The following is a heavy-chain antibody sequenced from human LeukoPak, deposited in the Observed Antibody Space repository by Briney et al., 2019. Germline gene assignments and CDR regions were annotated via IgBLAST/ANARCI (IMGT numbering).Heavy chain of an antibody. J-gene: IGHJ4*02. Sequence: ASVKVSCKASGYTFTSYGTSWVRQAPGQGLERMGWISAYNGNTNYAQKLQGRVTMTTDTSTSTAYMELRSLRSDDTAVYYCAREQWLTPPDYWGQGTLVTVSS. CDR1: GYTFTSYG. CDR3: AREQWLTPPDY. CDR2: ISAYNGNT. D-gene: IGHD6-19*01. V-gene: IGHV1-18*01.